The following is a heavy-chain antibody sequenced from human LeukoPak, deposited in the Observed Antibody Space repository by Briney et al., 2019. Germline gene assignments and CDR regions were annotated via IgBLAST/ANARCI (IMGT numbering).Heavy chain of an antibody. V-gene: IGHV1-2*02. J-gene: IGHJ3*02. Sequence: ASVKVSCKASGYPFTDYYMHWVRQAPGQGLEWMGWINPNRGGTDYAQKFQGRVTMTRDTSISTVYMELSSLRSEDTAVYYCARSSAYYNEADIWGQGTMVTVSS. D-gene: IGHD3-9*01. CDR1: GYPFTDYY. CDR3: ARSSAYYNEADI. CDR2: INPNRGGT.